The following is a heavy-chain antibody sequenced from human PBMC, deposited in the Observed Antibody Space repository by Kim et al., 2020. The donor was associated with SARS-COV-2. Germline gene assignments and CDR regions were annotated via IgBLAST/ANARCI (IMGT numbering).Heavy chain of an antibody. D-gene: IGHD3-22*01. CDR3: AKDSERGNYYYDTSGSFDY. V-gene: IGHV3-30*18. J-gene: IGHJ4*02. Sequence: GGSLRLSCAASGFTFSNYGMHWVRQAPGKGLEWMAVISYDAINKYYADSVKGRFTISRDNSKNTLYLQMNSLRAEDTAVYYCAKDSERGNYYYDTSGSFDYWGQGTLVTVSS. CDR2: ISYDAINK. CDR1: GFTFSNYG.